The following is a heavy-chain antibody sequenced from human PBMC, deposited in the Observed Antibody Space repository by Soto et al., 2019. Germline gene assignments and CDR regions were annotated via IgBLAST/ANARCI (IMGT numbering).Heavy chain of an antibody. J-gene: IGHJ6*03. V-gene: IGHV4-59*08. CDR3: ARRGSGYCSSTSCYAEYYYYYYMAV. CDR2: IYYSGST. CDR1: GGSISSYY. Sequence: SETLSLTCTVSGGSISSYYWSWIRQPPGKGLEWIGYIYYSGSTNYNPSLKSRVTISVDTSKNQFSLKLSPVTAADTAVYYCARRGSGYCSSTSCYAEYYYYYYMAVRGKGTTVTVSS. D-gene: IGHD2-2*01.